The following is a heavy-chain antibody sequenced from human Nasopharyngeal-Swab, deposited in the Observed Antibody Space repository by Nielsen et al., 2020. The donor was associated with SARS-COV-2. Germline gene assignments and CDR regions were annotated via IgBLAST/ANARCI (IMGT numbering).Heavy chain of an antibody. CDR1: GLIFSASA. V-gene: IGHV3-73*01. Sequence: GESLKISCAASGLIFSASAIHWVRQASGKGLEWVGRIGDKEHNYATTYGASVQGRFTISRDDSKNTAFLQMDGLKTEDTALYYCTTDFYFDYWGQGALVTVSS. CDR3: TTDFYFDY. CDR2: IGDKEHNYAT. J-gene: IGHJ4*02.